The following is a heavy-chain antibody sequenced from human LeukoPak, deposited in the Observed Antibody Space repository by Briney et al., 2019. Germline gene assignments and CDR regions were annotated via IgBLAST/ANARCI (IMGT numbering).Heavy chain of an antibody. CDR3: ARVFSGSYSTRTYYFDY. CDR2: MNPNSGNT. V-gene: IGHV1-8*01. D-gene: IGHD1-26*01. J-gene: IGHJ4*02. CDR1: GYTFTSYD. Sequence: ASVKVSCKASGYTFTSYDINWVRQATGQGLEWMGWMNPNSGNTGYAQKFQGRVTMTRNTSISTAYMELSSLRSEDAAVYYCARVFSGSYSTRTYYFDYWGRGTLVTVSS.